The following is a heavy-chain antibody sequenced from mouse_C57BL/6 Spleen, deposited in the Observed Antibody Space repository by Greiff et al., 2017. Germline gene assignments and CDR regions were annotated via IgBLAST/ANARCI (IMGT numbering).Heavy chain of an antibody. Sequence: QVQLQQPGAELVQPGASVKVSCKASGYTFTSYWMHWVKQRPGQGLEWIGRIHPSDSDTNYNQRFKGKATLTVDKSSSTTYMQLSSLTSEDAEVYYCASLLYYDYDYYAMGDWGQGTSVTVSS. CDR1: GYTFTSYW. CDR3: ASLLYYDYDYYAMGD. D-gene: IGHD2-4*01. J-gene: IGHJ4*01. CDR2: IHPSDSDT. V-gene: IGHV1-74*01.